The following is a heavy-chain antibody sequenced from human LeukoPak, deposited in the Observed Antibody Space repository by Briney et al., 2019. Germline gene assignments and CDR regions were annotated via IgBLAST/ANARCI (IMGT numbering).Heavy chain of an antibody. CDR1: GGSISSSSYY. D-gene: IGHD6-13*01. CDR2: IYYSGST. Sequence: SETLSLTCTVSGGSISSSSYYWGWLRQPPGTGLEWIGSIYYSGSTYYNPSLKSRVTISVDTSKNQFSLELSSVTAADTAVYYCARGAYSRMAYNWFDPWGQGTLVTVSS. V-gene: IGHV4-39*01. CDR3: ARGAYSRMAYNWFDP. J-gene: IGHJ5*02.